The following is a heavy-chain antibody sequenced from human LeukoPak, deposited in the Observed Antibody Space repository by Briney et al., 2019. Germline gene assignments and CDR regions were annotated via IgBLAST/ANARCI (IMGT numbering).Heavy chain of an antibody. J-gene: IGHJ4*02. D-gene: IGHD5-18*01. CDR3: ARDIIDGRGYSYGYYY. CDR1: GYTFSSHA. Sequence: GASVKVSCKASGYTFSSHAMHWVRQAPGQGLEWMGWVNACNGRTNYSQKFQGRVTITRDTSASIAYMELSSLRSEDTAVYSCARDIIDGRGYSYGYYYWGQGTPVTPSS. V-gene: IGHV1-3*01. CDR2: VNACNGRT.